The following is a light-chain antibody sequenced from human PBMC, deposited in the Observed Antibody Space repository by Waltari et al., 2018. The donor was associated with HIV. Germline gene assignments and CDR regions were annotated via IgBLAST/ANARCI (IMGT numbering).Light chain of an antibody. CDR1: SSKIGSNT. Sequence: QSVLTQPPSASGTPGQRVTISCSGSSSKIGSNTVNWYQQVPGTAPKLLIYRNNQRPSGVPDRVSGSKSGTSVSLAISGFESEDDADYYCAAWDASLSGYVFGTGTKVTVL. CDR2: RNN. V-gene: IGLV1-44*01. CDR3: AAWDASLSGYV. J-gene: IGLJ1*01.